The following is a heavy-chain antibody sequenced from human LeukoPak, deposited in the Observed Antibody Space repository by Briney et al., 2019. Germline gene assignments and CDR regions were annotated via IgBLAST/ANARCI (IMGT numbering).Heavy chain of an antibody. CDR2: ISWNGESI. J-gene: IGHJ4*02. CDR1: GFTFDDYA. Sequence: GGSLRLSCAGHGFTFDDYAMHWVRQGPGKGLEWVSSISWNGESIAYADSVKGRFTVSRDNTKNFLYLQMSRLRPEDTALYYCAKDMTPSGYMVDYWGQGSLVIVS. CDR3: AKDMTPSGYMVDY. V-gene: IGHV3-9*01. D-gene: IGHD5-12*01.